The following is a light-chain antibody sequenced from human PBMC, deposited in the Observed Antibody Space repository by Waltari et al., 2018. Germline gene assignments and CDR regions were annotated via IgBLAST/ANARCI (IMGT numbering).Light chain of an antibody. CDR1: STDIGVYNY. CDR2: DVT. V-gene: IGLV2-11*01. CDR3: CSYAGSYTGV. Sequence: QSALTQPRSVSGSPGQSVTISCTGTSTDIGVYNYVSWYQQHPGKTPELIVYDVTKRPAGVPDRFSGSKSGNTASLTISGVQAEDEADYYCCSYAGSYTGVFGTGTKVTV. J-gene: IGLJ1*01.